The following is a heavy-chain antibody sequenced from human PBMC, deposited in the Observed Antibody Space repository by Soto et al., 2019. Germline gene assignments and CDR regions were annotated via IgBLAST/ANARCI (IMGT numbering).Heavy chain of an antibody. J-gene: IGHJ4*02. CDR1: GFTFSSYA. CDR2: ISYDGSNK. V-gene: IGHV3-30-3*01. D-gene: IGHD3-10*01. Sequence: QVQLVESGGGVVQPGRSLRLSCAASGFTFSSYAMHWVRQAPGKGLEWVAVISYDGSNKYYADSVKGRFTISRDNSKNTLYLQMNSLRAEDTAVYYCAREWHYYGSGPYFDYWGQGTLVTVSS. CDR3: AREWHYYGSGPYFDY.